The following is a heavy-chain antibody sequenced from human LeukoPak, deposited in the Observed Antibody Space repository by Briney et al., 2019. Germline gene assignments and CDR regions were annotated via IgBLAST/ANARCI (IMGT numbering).Heavy chain of an antibody. J-gene: IGHJ6*03. V-gene: IGHV3-66*04. CDR2: IYSGGAT. CDR1: GFTVSSKY. CDR3: ARQSHPDYYYYMDV. Sequence: PGGSLRLSCAASGFTVSSKYMSWVRRAPGKGLEWVSVIYSGGATYYADSVKGRFTVSRDNSKNTVYLQMNSLRAEDTAIYYCARQSHPDYYYYMDVWGKGTTVTVSS.